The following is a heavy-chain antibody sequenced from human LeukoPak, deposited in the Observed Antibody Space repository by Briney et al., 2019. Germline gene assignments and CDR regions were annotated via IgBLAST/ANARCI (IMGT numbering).Heavy chain of an antibody. V-gene: IGHV3-33*06. CDR2: IWYEGSNK. J-gene: IGHJ4*02. CDR3: AKALVAVAGASDY. CDR1: GFTFSSYG. Sequence: GGSLRLSCAASGFTFSSYGMHWVRQAPGKGLEWVADIWYEGSNKYYADSVKGRFTISTDNSKNTLYLQMNSLRAEDTAVYYCAKALVAVAGASDYWGQGTLVTVSS. D-gene: IGHD6-19*01.